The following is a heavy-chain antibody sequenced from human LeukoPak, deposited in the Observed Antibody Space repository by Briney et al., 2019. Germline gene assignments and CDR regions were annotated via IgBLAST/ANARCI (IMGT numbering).Heavy chain of an antibody. Sequence: SETLSLTCTVSGGSISSSSYYWGWIRQPPGKGLEWIGEINHSGSTNYNPSLKSRVTISVDTSKNQFSLKLSSVTAADTAVYYCAIGPHYYGSGSTKYYMDVWGKGTTVTVSS. D-gene: IGHD3-10*01. J-gene: IGHJ6*03. CDR2: INHSGST. V-gene: IGHV4-39*07. CDR1: GGSISSSSYY. CDR3: AIGPHYYGSGSTKYYMDV.